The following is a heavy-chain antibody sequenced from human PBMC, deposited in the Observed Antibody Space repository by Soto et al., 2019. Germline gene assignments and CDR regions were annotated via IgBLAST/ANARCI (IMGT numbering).Heavy chain of an antibody. V-gene: IGHV1-46*01. CDR3: ARHPTVVVVAATPVDYYYGMDV. Sequence: GASVKVSCKASGYTFTSYYMHWVRQAPGQGXEWMGIINPSGGSTSYAQKFQGRVTMTRDTSTSTVYMELSSLRSEDTAVYYCARHPTVVVVAATPVDYYYGMDVWGQGTTVTVSS. D-gene: IGHD2-15*01. CDR1: GYTFTSYY. CDR2: INPSGGST. J-gene: IGHJ6*02.